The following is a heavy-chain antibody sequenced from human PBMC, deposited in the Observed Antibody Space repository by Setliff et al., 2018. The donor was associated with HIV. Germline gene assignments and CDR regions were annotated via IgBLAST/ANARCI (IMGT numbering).Heavy chain of an antibody. V-gene: IGHV4-59*08. CDR3: ARLPQD. CDR1: GGSISSYY. J-gene: IGHJ4*02. Sequence: SETLSLTCTVSGGSISSYYWSWIRQPPGKGLEWIGYIYYSGSTYYNPSLKSRVNISVDTSKNQISLQLTSVTAEDTALYYCARLPQDWGQGTLVTVSS. CDR2: IYYSGST.